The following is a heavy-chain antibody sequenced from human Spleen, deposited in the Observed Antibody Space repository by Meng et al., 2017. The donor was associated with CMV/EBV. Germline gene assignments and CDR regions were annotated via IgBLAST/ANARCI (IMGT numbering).Heavy chain of an antibody. CDR1: GFNFSSYW. CDR3: GRCWDY. Sequence: GESLKISCAASGFNFSSYWMSWVRQAPGKGLEWVATIKEDGSEKYYADSVKGRFTISRDNAKSSLYLQMNSLRDEDTAVYYCGRCWDYWGQGTLVTVSS. V-gene: IGHV3-7*01. CDR2: IKEDGSEK. J-gene: IGHJ4*02. D-gene: IGHD4/OR15-4a*01.